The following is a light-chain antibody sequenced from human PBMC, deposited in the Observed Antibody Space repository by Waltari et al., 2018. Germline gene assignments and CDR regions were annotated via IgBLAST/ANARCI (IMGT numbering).Light chain of an antibody. V-gene: IGKV1-17*01. CDR2: SAS. CDR1: QDIGND. CDR3: LQHNTYPWT. J-gene: IGKJ1*01. Sequence: DIEMTQSPSSLSASVGERVTITCRASQDIGNDLGWYQQRPGRAPTRLIYSASSLQSGVPSRFSGSGSGTEFTLTISSLQPEDFATYYCLQHNTYPWTFGQGTKVEVK.